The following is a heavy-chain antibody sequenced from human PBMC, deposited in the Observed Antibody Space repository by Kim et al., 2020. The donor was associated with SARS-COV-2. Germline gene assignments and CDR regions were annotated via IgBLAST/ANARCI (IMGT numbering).Heavy chain of an antibody. D-gene: IGHD6-13*01. CDR3: AKSPLCSSWSPLDY. CDR2: IACDGSDN. V-gene: IGHV3-30*18. J-gene: IGHJ4*02. CDR1: GFTFSTYG. Sequence: GGSLRLSCAASGFTFSTYGMHWVRQAPGKGLEWVAVIACDGSDNYYADSVKGRLTISRDNSKNTLYLEMNSLRAEDTAVYYCAKSPLCSSWSPLDYWGQGTLVTVSS.